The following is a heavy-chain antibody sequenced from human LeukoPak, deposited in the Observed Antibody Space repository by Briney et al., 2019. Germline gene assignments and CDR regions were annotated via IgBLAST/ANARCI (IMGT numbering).Heavy chain of an antibody. J-gene: IGHJ4*02. V-gene: IGHV4-28*03. CDR2: IYYSGST. Sequence: SETLSLTCAVSGXSITTTNWWSWIRQPPGKGLEWIGYIYYSGSTNYNPSLKSRVTMSVDTSKNQFSLKLTSVTAADTAVYYCARGRSGWYNFDYWGQGILVAVSS. D-gene: IGHD6-19*01. CDR1: GXSITTTNW. CDR3: ARGRSGWYNFDY.